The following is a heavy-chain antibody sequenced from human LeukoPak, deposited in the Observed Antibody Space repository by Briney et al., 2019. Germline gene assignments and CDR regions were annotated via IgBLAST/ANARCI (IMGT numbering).Heavy chain of an antibody. CDR1: GYSLTSYF. V-gene: IGHV1-46*01. CDR2: INPSGDGA. J-gene: IGHJ4*02. D-gene: IGHD1-1*01. Sequence: GASVKVSCKASGYSLTSYFMHWVRQAPGQGLDWMGVINPSGDGATYTQKFQGRVTMTRDMSTSTGFMELTSLRSEDTAVYFCTREPPSTGYYDYWGQGTLVTVSS. CDR3: TREPPSTGYYDY.